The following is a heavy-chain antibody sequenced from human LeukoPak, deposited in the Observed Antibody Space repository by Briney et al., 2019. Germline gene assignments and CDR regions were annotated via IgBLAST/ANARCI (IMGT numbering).Heavy chain of an antibody. CDR3: ARVNGYCSSISCFLDY. D-gene: IGHD2-2*01. V-gene: IGHV1-69*06. CDR1: GGTFSSHV. Sequence: ASVKVSCKTSGGTFSSHVISWVRQAPGQGLEWMGGIIPIFGTANYAQKFQGRVTITADKFTNKVYMELSSLRSDDTAIYFCARVNGYCSSISCFLDYWGLGTLVTVSS. CDR2: IIPIFGTA. J-gene: IGHJ4*02.